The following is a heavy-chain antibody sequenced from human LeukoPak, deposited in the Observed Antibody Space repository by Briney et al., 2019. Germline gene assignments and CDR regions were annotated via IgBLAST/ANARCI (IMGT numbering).Heavy chain of an antibody. CDR3: AKDYEPLVGVHRWGDWFDP. V-gene: IGHV3-23*01. Sequence: AGGSLRLSCAASGFTFSTYAMTWVRQAPGKGLEWVSLISGTGGSTYYADSVKGRFTTSRDNSKNTLYLQMNSLRAEDTAVYYCAKDYEPLVGVHRWGDWFDPWGQGTLVTVSS. CDR2: ISGTGGST. D-gene: IGHD1-26*01. J-gene: IGHJ5*02. CDR1: GFTFSTYA.